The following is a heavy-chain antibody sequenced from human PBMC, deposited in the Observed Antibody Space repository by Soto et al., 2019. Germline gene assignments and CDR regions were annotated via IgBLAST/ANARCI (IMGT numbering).Heavy chain of an antibody. V-gene: IGHV4-59*01. D-gene: IGHD2-15*01. CDR1: GGSISSYY. CDR2: IYYSGST. J-gene: IGHJ5*02. Sequence: QVQLQESGPGLVKPSETLSLTCTVSGGSISSYYWSWIRQPPGKGLEWIGYIYYSGSTNYNPSLKSRVTISVDTSKNQFSLKLSSVTAADTAVYYCARYCSGGSGYTRSPFENWFDPWGQGTLVTVSS. CDR3: ARYCSGGSGYTRSPFENWFDP.